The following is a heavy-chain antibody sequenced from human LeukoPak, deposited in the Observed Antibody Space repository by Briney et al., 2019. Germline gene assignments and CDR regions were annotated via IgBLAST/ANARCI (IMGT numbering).Heavy chain of an antibody. D-gene: IGHD6-6*01. CDR1: GYSISSGYY. J-gene: IGHJ4*02. CDR3: ARDSSSSPFAT. V-gene: IGHV4-38-2*02. CDR2: ISHSGSS. Sequence: SETLSLTCAVSGYSISSGYYWGWLRPPPGKGLEWVGGISHSGSSYYNPSLKSRVTISVDTSKNQFSLKLSSVTAADTAVYYCARDSSSSPFATWGQGTLVTVSS.